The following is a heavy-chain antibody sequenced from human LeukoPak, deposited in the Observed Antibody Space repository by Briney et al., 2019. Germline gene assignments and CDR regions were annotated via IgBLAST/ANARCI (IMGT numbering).Heavy chain of an antibody. CDR3: ARGPGNYYGSGSYYIV. V-gene: IGHV1-8*01. J-gene: IGHJ4*02. CDR1: GYTFTSYD. Sequence: ASVKVSCKASGYTFTSYDINWVRQATGQGLEWMGWMNPNSGNTGYAQKFQGRVTMTRNTSISTAYMELSSLRSEDTAVYYCARGPGNYYGSGSYYIVWGRGTLVTVSS. D-gene: IGHD3-10*01. CDR2: MNPNSGNT.